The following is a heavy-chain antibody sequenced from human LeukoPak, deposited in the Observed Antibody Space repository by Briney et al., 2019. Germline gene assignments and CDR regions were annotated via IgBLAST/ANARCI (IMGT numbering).Heavy chain of an antibody. CDR1: GFTFSSYA. D-gene: IGHD3-10*01. V-gene: IGHV3-23*01. Sequence: GGSLRLSCAASGFTFSSYAMSWVRQAPGKGLEWVSAISGSGGSTYYADSVKGRFTISRDNSKNTLYLQMNSLRAEDTAVYYCAKPQYYHGSVPPEDYWGQGALVTVSS. J-gene: IGHJ4*02. CDR3: AKPQYYHGSVPPEDY. CDR2: ISGSGGST.